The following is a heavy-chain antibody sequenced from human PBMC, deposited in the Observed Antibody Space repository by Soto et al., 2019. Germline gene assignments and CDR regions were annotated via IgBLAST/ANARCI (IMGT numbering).Heavy chain of an antibody. D-gene: IGHD4-17*01. Sequence: GGSLRLSCAASGFTFSSYAMSWVRQAPGKGLEWVSAISGSDGSTYYTDSVKGRFTISRDNSKNTLYLQMNSLRAEDAAVYYCAKDPATVTTYYFDYWGQGTLVTVSS. CDR2: ISGSDGST. V-gene: IGHV3-23*01. J-gene: IGHJ4*02. CDR1: GFTFSSYA. CDR3: AKDPATVTTYYFDY.